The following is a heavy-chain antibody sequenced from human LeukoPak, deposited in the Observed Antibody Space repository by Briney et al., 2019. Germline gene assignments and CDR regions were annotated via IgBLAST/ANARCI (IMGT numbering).Heavy chain of an antibody. Sequence: GGSLSLSCAASGLTFSSYSMDWVRQAPGKGLEWLSSISSSSSYIYYADSVKGRFTISIDNAKNSLYLQMNSLRAEDTALYYCAKDSSGWSPYYYYMDVWGKGTTVTISS. CDR2: ISSSSSYI. CDR3: AKDSSGWSPYYYYMDV. CDR1: GLTFSSYS. J-gene: IGHJ6*03. V-gene: IGHV3-21*01. D-gene: IGHD6-19*01.